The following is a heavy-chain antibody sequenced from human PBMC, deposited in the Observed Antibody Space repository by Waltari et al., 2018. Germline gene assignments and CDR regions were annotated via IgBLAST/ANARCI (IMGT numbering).Heavy chain of an antibody. D-gene: IGHD6-13*01. CDR2: INPNSGGT. Sequence: QVQLVQSGAEVKKPGASVKVSCKASGYTFTGYYMHWVRQAPGQGLEWMGRINPNSGGTNYAQKFQGRVTMTRDTSISTAYMELSRLRSDDTAVYYCARDSAAGISAGNGMDVWGQGTTVTVSS. CDR3: ARDSAAGISAGNGMDV. CDR1: GYTFTGYY. V-gene: IGHV1-2*06. J-gene: IGHJ6*02.